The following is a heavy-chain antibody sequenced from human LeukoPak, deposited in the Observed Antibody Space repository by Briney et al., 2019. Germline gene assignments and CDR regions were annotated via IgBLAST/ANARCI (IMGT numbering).Heavy chain of an antibody. CDR1: GDSITYYY. CDR2: IYNSGTT. V-gene: IGHV4-4*09. Sequence: SETLSLTCTVSGDSITYYYWSWIRQPPGKGLEWIGYIYNSGTTNYNPSPKSRVTISADTSKNQFSLKLSSVTAADTAVYYCARASLASGSFYNAQPLFDYWGQGTLVTVSS. D-gene: IGHD3-10*01. CDR3: ARASLASGSFYNAQPLFDY. J-gene: IGHJ4*02.